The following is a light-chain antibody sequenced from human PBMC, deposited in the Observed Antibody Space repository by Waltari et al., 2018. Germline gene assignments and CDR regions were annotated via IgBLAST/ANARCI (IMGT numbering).Light chain of an antibody. CDR3: QQYAITPWT. Sequence: DIVMTQSPESLTVSLGARATINCKSSQSVLYSPNNKNYLVWYQKKPGQPPKVLIYWASTRESGVPDRFSGSGSGTDFTLTISSLQAEDVAVYYCQQYAITPWTFGQGTKVEIK. V-gene: IGKV4-1*01. CDR1: QSVLYSPNNKNY. J-gene: IGKJ1*01. CDR2: WAS.